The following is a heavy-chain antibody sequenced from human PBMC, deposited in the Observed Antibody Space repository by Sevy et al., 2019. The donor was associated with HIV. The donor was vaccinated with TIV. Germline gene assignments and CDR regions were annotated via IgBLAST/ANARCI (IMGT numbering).Heavy chain of an antibody. V-gene: IGHV3-30*03. D-gene: IGHD3-22*01. J-gene: IGHJ4*02. CDR1: GFTVTNYV. Sequence: GGSLRLSCAASGFTVTNYVIHWVRQAPGKGLEWVALISVDGTNKQYADSVKGRFTISRDDPKNTVYVEMTSLTVEDTALYYRVRETGGSGSAGFFGDWGQGTLVTVSS. CDR2: ISVDGTNK. CDR3: VRETGGSGSAGFFGD.